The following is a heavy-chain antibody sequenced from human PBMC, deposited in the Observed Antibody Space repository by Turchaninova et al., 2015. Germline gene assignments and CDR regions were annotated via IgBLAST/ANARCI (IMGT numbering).Heavy chain of an antibody. CDR1: GGSFSGYY. CDR3: ARVDDY. V-gene: IGHV4-34*01. Sequence: QVQLQQWGAGLLKPSETLSLTCAVYGGSFSGYYWSWIRQPPGKGLEWIGEINHSGTTTYSPSLKSRVTLSVDTSKNQFSLKLSAVTAADTAVYYCARVDDYWGQGTLVTVSS. J-gene: IGHJ4*02. CDR2: INHSGTT.